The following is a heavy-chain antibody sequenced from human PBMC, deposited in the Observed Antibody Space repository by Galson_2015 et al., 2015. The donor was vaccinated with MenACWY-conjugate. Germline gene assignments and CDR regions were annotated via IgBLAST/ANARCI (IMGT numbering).Heavy chain of an antibody. D-gene: IGHD5-24*01. J-gene: IGHJ4*02. CDR1: GDSISSNSYS. V-gene: IGHV4-39*07. CDR2: SYSSGNT. Sequence: ETLSLTCTVSGDSISSNSYSWGWVRQPPGQGLEWIGTSYSSGNTHYNPSLKSRVTISVDTSENQFSLKLTSVTTADTAVYYCAGGRDGYNSRFDYWGQGIRVPVSS. CDR3: AGGRDGYNSRFDY.